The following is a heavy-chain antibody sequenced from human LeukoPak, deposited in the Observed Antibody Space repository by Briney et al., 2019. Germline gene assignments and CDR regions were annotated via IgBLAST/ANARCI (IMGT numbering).Heavy chain of an antibody. CDR3: ARPANYDILTGYYL. CDR1: GGSISSYY. D-gene: IGHD3-9*01. V-gene: IGHV4-34*01. CDR2: INHSGST. J-gene: IGHJ4*02. Sequence: PSETLSLTCTVSGGSISSYYWSWIRQPPGKGLEWIGEINHSGSTNYNPSLKSRVTISVDTSKNQFSLKLSSVTAADTAVYYCARPANYDILTGYYLWGQGTLVTVSS.